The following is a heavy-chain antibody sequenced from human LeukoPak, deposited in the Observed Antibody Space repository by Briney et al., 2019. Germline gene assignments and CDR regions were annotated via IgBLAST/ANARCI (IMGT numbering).Heavy chain of an antibody. V-gene: IGHV4-59*01. CDR1: GGSISIYY. Sequence: SETLSLTCTVSGGSISIYYWSWIRQPPGKGLEWIGYIYYSGSSTYNPSLKSRVTISVDTSKDQFSLKLSSVTAADTAVYCCARHSAVGAFDIWGQGTMVTVSS. J-gene: IGHJ3*02. CDR3: ARHSAVGAFDI. CDR2: IYYSGSS. D-gene: IGHD6-13*01.